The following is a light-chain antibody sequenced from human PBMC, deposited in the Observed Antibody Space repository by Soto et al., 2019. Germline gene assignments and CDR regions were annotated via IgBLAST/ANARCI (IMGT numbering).Light chain of an antibody. J-gene: IGKJ4*01. CDR1: QGLNSY. CDR2: ATS. CDR3: QQLNDYPVT. V-gene: IGKV1-9*01. Sequence: DIQLTQSPSFLSASVGDRVTITCRASQGLNSYFAWYQQKPGKAPKLLLDATSTLQSVFPSRFSGSGSGAEFTLTITRLQPEDTATYYCQQLNDYPVTFGGGTKVEIK.